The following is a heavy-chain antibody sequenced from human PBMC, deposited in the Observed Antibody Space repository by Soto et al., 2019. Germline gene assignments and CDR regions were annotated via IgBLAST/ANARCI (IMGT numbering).Heavy chain of an antibody. V-gene: IGHV2-5*02. J-gene: IGHJ6*02. CDR2: IYWDDDK. CDR1: GFSLSPSGVG. Sequence: QITLKESGPTLVKPTQTLTLTCTFSGFSLSPSGVGVAWIRQPPGKALEWLALIYWDDDKRYRTSLESRLTLPNEPSKNPAVLTMTYLDSVDTATYSFANLPCSGSSCYWFSFSGMDVWGQGTTVTVSS. CDR3: ANLPCSGSSCYWFSFSGMDV. D-gene: IGHD2-15*01.